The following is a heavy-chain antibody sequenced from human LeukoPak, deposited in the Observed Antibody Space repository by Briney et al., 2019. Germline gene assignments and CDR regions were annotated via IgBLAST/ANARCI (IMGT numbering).Heavy chain of an antibody. CDR2: ISSSSSTI. CDR3: ARGGYSYGYYYYYMDV. Sequence: GGSLRLSCAASGFTFSSYSMNWVRQAPGKGLEWVSYISSSSSTIYYADSVKGRFTISRDNAKNSLYLQMNSLRAEDTAVYYCARGGYSYGYYYYYMDVWGEGTTVTISS. CDR1: GFTFSSYS. J-gene: IGHJ6*03. V-gene: IGHV3-48*01. D-gene: IGHD5-18*01.